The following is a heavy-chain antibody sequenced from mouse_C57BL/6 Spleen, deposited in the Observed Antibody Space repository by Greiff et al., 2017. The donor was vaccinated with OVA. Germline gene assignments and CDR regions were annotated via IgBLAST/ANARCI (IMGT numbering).Heavy chain of an antibody. Sequence: EVQLQESGGGLVKPGGSLKLSCAASGFTFSSYAMSWVRQTPEKRLEWVATISDGGSYTYYPDNVKGRFTISRDNAKNNLYLQMSHLKSEDTAMYYCARGYDGYYFDYWGQGTTLTVSS. D-gene: IGHD2-3*01. CDR1: GFTFSSYA. J-gene: IGHJ2*01. CDR3: ARGYDGYYFDY. V-gene: IGHV5-4*01. CDR2: ISDGGSYT.